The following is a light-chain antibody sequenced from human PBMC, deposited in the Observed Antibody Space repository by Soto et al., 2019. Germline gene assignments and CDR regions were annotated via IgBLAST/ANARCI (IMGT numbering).Light chain of an antibody. Sequence: IVLTQSPCTLPLSQGERATLSYRASQSVGRSYLAWYQQKPGQAPRLLISSVSKRATGIPDRFSGGGSGTDFTLTISRVEPEDFALYICQQYDGSPITFGQGTRLAVK. V-gene: IGKV3-20*01. CDR1: QSVGRSY. CDR3: QQYDGSPIT. CDR2: SVS. J-gene: IGKJ5*01.